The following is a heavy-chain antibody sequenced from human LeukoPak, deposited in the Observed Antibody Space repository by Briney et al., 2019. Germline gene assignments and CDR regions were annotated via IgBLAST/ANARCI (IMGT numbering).Heavy chain of an antibody. D-gene: IGHD6-6*01. J-gene: IGHJ5*02. Sequence: ASVKVSCKASGYTFTSYYMHWVRQAPGQGLEWMGIINPSGGSTGYAQKFQGRVTMTRDMSTSTVYMELSSLRSEDTAVYYCARDRILSSSREWWFDPWGQGTLVTVSS. V-gene: IGHV1-46*01. CDR1: GYTFTSYY. CDR3: ARDRILSSSREWWFDP. CDR2: INPSGGST.